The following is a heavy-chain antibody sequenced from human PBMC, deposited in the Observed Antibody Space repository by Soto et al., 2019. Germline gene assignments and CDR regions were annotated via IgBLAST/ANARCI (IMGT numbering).Heavy chain of an antibody. J-gene: IGHJ4*02. D-gene: IGHD2-2*01. V-gene: IGHV3-74*01. Sequence: GGSLRLSCAASGFTFSTYWMHWVRQAPGKGLVWVSRINSDGSYTAYADSVKGRFTISGDNAKNTLYLQMNILRAEDTAVYYCARSLSPSPDYWGQGTLVTVSS. CDR3: ARSLSPSPDY. CDR2: INSDGSYT. CDR1: GFTFSTYW.